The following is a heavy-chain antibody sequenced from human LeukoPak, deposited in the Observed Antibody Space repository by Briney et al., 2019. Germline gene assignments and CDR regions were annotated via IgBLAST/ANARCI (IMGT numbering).Heavy chain of an antibody. CDR1: GGSISSYY. CDR2: IYYSGST. D-gene: IGHD3-22*01. CDR3: ARDQSDYYDSSGYYDWFDP. Sequence: PSETLSLTCTVSGGSISSYYWSWIRQPPGKGLEWIGYIYYSGSTNYNPSLKSRVTISVDTSKNQFFLKLSSVTAADTAVYYCARDQSDYYDSSGYYDWFDPWGQGTLVTVSS. J-gene: IGHJ5*02. V-gene: IGHV4-59*01.